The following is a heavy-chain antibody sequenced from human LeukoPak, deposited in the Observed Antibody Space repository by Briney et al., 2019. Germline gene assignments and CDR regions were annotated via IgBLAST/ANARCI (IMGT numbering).Heavy chain of an antibody. CDR3: ARGLPNLGYCSSISCPGAFDI. CDR1: GGTFSTYV. V-gene: IGHV1-69*01. CDR2: NIPIFGTA. Sequence: SVKVSCKASGGTFSTYVISWVRQAPGQGLEWMGGNIPIFGTANYAQKFQGRVTITADESTSTAYMELSSLRSEDTAVYYCARGLPNLGYCSSISCPGAFDIWGQGTRVTVSS. J-gene: IGHJ3*02. D-gene: IGHD2-2*01.